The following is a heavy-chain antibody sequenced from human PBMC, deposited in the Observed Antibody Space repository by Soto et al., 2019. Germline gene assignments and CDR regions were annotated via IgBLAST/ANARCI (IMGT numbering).Heavy chain of an antibody. CDR3: AREGGEQLDVGLVYYCYGMDV. J-gene: IGHJ6*02. V-gene: IGHV3-30-3*01. D-gene: IGHD6-6*01. Sequence: QVQLVESGGGVVQPGRSLRLSCAASGFTFSSYAMHWVRQAPGKGLEWVAVISYDGSNKYYADSVKGRFTISRDNSKNALYRQRNSLRAEDTAVYYCAREGGEQLDVGLVYYCYGMDVGGQGTTVTVSS. CDR2: ISYDGSNK. CDR1: GFTFSSYA.